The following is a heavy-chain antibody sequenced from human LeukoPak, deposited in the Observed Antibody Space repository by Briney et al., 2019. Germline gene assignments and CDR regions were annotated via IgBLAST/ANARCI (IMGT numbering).Heavy chain of an antibody. CDR2: IKVGSGYS. D-gene: IGHD6-19*01. Sequence: ASVKVSCKASGHSFSNYAMHWVCQAPGQGLEWMGWIKVGSGYSAYSQKFQGRVTITRDTSASTAYMELSILRFEDTAVYYCARDLKEQWLVPFDYRGQGTLVTVSS. J-gene: IGHJ4*02. V-gene: IGHV1-3*01. CDR3: ARDLKEQWLVPFDY. CDR1: GHSFSNYA.